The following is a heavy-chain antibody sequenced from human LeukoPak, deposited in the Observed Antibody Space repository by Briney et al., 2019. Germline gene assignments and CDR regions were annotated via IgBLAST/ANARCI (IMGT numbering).Heavy chain of an antibody. Sequence: GASVQVSCKASGYTFTGYYMHWVRQAPGQGLEWMGWINPNSGGTNYAQKFQGRVTMTRDTSISTAYMELSRLRSDDTAVYYCARDLWVTRSSSQETSAYWGQGTLVTVSS. CDR2: INPNSGGT. V-gene: IGHV1-2*02. CDR3: ARDLWVTRSSSQETSAY. CDR1: GYTFTGYY. J-gene: IGHJ4*02. D-gene: IGHD6-13*01.